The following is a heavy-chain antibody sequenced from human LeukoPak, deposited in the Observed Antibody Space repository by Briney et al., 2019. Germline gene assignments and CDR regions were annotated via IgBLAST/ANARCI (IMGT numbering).Heavy chain of an antibody. CDR1: GYTFTSYD. J-gene: IGHJ5*02. Sequence: ASVKVSCKASGYTFTSYDINWVRQATGQGLEWMGWMNPNSGNTGYAQKFQGRVTMTRNTSISTAYMELSRLRSEDTAVYYCARGLGRIVVVPAPRRFDPWGQGTLVTVSS. V-gene: IGHV1-8*01. D-gene: IGHD2-2*01. CDR2: MNPNSGNT. CDR3: ARGLGRIVVVPAPRRFDP.